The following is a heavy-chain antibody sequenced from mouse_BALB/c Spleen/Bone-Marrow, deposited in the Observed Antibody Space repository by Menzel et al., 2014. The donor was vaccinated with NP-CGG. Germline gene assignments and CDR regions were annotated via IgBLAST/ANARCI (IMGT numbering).Heavy chain of an antibody. V-gene: IGHV5-9-4*01. Sequence: EVQVVESGGGLVKPGGSLKLSCAASGFTFSSYAMSWVRQSPEKRLEWVAEISSGGNYTYYPDTVTGRFTISRDNAKDVLYLEMSSLRSDDTVMYYCVRAYGSSYAMDYGGQGTSVTVSS. CDR3: VRAYGSSYAMDY. CDR1: GFTFSSYA. D-gene: IGHD1-1*01. J-gene: IGHJ4*01. CDR2: ISSGGNYT.